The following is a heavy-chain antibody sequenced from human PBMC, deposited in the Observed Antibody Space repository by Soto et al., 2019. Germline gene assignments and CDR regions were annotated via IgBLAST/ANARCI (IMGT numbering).Heavy chain of an antibody. D-gene: IGHD3-22*01. Sequence: EVQLVESGGGLVQPGRSLRLSCAASGFTFDDYAMHWVRQAPGKGLEWVSGISWNSGSIGYAESVKGRFTISRDNAKISLYLQMNSLRAEDTALYYCAKALDYDSSGSPFDPWGQGTLVTVSS. CDR1: GFTFDDYA. CDR3: AKALDYDSSGSPFDP. J-gene: IGHJ5*02. V-gene: IGHV3-9*01. CDR2: ISWNSGSI.